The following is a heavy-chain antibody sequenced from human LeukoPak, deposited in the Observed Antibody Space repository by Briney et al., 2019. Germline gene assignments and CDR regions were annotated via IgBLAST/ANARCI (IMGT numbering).Heavy chain of an antibody. V-gene: IGHV4-34*01. D-gene: IGHD6-6*01. J-gene: IGHJ6*03. CDR3: ARDFSSSSTVYYYYYMDV. CDR1: GGSFSGYY. CDR2: INHSGTT. Sequence: SETLSLTCAVYGGSFSGYYWSWIRQPPGKGLEWIGEINHSGTTYYSPSHKSRVTISLDTSKNQFSLKLSSVTAADTAIYYCARDFSSSSTVYYYYYMDVWGKGTTVTISS.